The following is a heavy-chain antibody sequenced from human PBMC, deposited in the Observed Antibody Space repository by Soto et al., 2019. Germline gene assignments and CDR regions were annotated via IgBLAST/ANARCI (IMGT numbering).Heavy chain of an antibody. V-gene: IGHV3-49*03. CDR2: IRSKAYGGTT. CDR1: GFTFGDYA. Sequence: GGSLRLSCTASGFTFGDYAMSWFRQAPGKGLEWVGFIRSKAYGGTTEYAASVKGRFTISRDDSKSIAYLQMNSLKTEDTAVYYCTRDRDIVVVVAATRSDAFDIWGQGTMVTVS. CDR3: TRDRDIVVVVAATRSDAFDI. J-gene: IGHJ3*02. D-gene: IGHD2-15*01.